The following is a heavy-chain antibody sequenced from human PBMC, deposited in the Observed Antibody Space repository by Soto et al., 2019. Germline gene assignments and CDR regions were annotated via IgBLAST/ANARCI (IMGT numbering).Heavy chain of an antibody. D-gene: IGHD3-22*01. CDR1: GYTFTNYG. CDR2: INVYNGNR. J-gene: IGHJ4*02. Sequence: ASVKVSCKASGYTFTNYGISWVRQAPGQGLEWMGWINVYNGNRNFAQKFEDRVTMTTATSTNTVFLELRSLKSDDTAIYYCARDRLRGYDSSGFYSWGQGTMVTVSS. V-gene: IGHV1-18*01. CDR3: ARDRLRGYDSSGFYS.